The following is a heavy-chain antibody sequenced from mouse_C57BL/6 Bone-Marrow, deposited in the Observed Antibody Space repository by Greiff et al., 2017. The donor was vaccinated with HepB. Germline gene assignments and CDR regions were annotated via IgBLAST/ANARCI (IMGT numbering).Heavy chain of an antibody. CDR3: ARLDIYDGYYVWFAY. D-gene: IGHD2-3*01. J-gene: IGHJ3*01. V-gene: IGHV1-39*01. Sequence: VQLKQSGPELVKPGASVKISCKASGYSFTDYNMNWVKQSNGKSLEWIGVINPNYGTTSYNQKFKGKATLTVDQSSSTAYMQLNSLTSEDSAVYCCARLDIYDGYYVWFAYWGQGTLVTVSA. CDR1: GYSFTDYN. CDR2: INPNYGTT.